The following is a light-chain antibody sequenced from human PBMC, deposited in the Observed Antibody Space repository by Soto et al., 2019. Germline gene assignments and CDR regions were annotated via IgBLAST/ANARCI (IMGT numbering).Light chain of an antibody. V-gene: IGKV1-27*01. CDR2: AAS. CDR3: KKYTRAPFT. J-gene: IGKJ3*01. Sequence: DIQMTQSPSSLSASVGDRVTITCRASQGIDTYLAWYQQKPGQVPKLLIHAASTLQSEVPSRFSGSGSGTDFTLTISSLQPEDVGTYFCKKYTRAPFTCDPATKVDIK. CDR1: QGIDTY.